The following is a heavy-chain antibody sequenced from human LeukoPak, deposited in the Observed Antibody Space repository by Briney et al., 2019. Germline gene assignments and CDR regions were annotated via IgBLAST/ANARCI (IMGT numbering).Heavy chain of an antibody. J-gene: IGHJ3*02. CDR1: EFTFSSYN. CDR3: ARGGDAFDI. CDR2: ISSSSSTI. Sequence: GGSLRLSCAASEFTFSSYNMNWVRQAPGKGLEWVSYISSSSSTIYYADSVKGRFTISRDNAKNSLYLQMNSLRAEDTAVYYCARGGDAFDIWGQGTMVTVSS. V-gene: IGHV3-48*04.